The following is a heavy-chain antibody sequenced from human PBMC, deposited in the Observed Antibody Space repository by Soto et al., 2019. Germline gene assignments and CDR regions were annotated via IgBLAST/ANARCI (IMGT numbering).Heavy chain of an antibody. J-gene: IGHJ6*02. D-gene: IGHD2-8*01. CDR2: ISDRGYYI. Sequence: GGSLRLSCAASVFTFSSYTMNWVRQAPGKGLEWVSSISDRGYYIYYADSLKGRFTISRDNAKNSLYLQMNSLRAEDTALSDCARGCTNGVCYLNTGFYYGMDVWGQGTTVTVSS. CDR3: ARGCTNGVCYLNTGFYYGMDV. CDR1: VFTFSSYT. V-gene: IGHV3-21*01.